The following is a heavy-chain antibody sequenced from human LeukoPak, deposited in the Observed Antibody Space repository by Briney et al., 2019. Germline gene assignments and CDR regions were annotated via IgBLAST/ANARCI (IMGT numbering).Heavy chain of an antibody. V-gene: IGHV4-59*04. CDR1: GGSIIRDY. CDR2: IYSSGNT. J-gene: IGHJ4*02. Sequence: SETLSLTCFVSGGSIIRDYWSWIRQSPGKGLEWIGNIYSSGNTYYNASLKSRVTMYIDTSKNQFSLKLSSVTAADTAMYYCAKSNGYGLIDYWGQGTLVTVSS. D-gene: IGHD5-12*01. CDR3: AKSNGYGLIDY.